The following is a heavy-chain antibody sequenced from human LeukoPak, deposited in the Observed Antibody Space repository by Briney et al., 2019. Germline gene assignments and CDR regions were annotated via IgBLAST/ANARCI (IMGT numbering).Heavy chain of an antibody. D-gene: IGHD1-26*01. V-gene: IGHV3-30*03. CDR1: GFTFSSYG. J-gene: IGHJ4*02. Sequence: PGGSLRLSCAASGFTFSSYGMHWVRQAPGKGLEWVAVISYDGSNKYYADSVKGRFTISRDNSKNTLYLQMSSLRAEDTAVYYCEGGATSNYWGQGTLVTVSS. CDR3: EGGATSNY. CDR2: ISYDGSNK.